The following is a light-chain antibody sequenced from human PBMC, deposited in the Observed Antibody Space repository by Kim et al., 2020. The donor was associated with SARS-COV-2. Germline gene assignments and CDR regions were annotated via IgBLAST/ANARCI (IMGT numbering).Light chain of an antibody. Sequence: SVSPGERTTLSCRASQSVSSNLAWYQQKPGQAPRLLIFDASTRATGIPDRFSGTGFGTEFTLTVSSLLSEDFAVYFCQQYDNWPLTFGGGTKLEIK. CDR1: QSVSSN. CDR2: DAS. CDR3: QQYDNWPLT. V-gene: IGKV3-15*01. J-gene: IGKJ4*01.